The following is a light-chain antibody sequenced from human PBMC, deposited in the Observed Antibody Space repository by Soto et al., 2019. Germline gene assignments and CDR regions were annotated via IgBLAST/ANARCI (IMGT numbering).Light chain of an antibody. Sequence: EVRRTQLRATVSAAPGEGVTLSCRDAQDVTTIFPWYQVKPGQAPSPPIYGASTRAPGLPARFSGSGSGTAFTLTISSLDPEDLAVYSCQQYGSSPPITFGQGTRLEI. V-gene: IGKV3-15*01. CDR2: GAS. CDR1: QDVTTI. J-gene: IGKJ5*01. CDR3: QQYGSSPPIT.